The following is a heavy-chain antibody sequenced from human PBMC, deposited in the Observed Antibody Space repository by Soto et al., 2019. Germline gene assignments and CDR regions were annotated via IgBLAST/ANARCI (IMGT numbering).Heavy chain of an antibody. J-gene: IGHJ2*01. Sequence: QVQLVQCGAEVKKPGSSVKVSCKASGGTFSSYTISWVRQAPGQGLEWMGRIIPILGIANYAQKFQGRVTITADKSTSTAYMELSSLRSEDTAVYYCARDPGGDQPGWYFDLWGRGTLVTVSS. CDR1: GGTFSSYT. CDR3: ARDPGGDQPGWYFDL. V-gene: IGHV1-69*08. CDR2: IIPILGIA. D-gene: IGHD2-21*02.